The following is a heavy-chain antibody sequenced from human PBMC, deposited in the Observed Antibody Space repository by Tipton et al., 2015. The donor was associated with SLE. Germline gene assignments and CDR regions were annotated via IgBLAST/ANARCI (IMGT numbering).Heavy chain of an antibody. J-gene: IGHJ3*02. CDR2: IYTSGAT. D-gene: IGHD2/OR15-2a*01. CDR1: GVSFSSSY. V-gene: IGHV4-4*07. Sequence: TLSLTCNVSGVSFSSSYWSWIRQPAGKGLEWIGRIYTSGATDDNPSLKSRVTMSVDMSKNQIFLKRTSVTAADSAVYFCARVWLNNAFDIWGQGTRVTVSS. CDR3: ARVWLNNAFDI.